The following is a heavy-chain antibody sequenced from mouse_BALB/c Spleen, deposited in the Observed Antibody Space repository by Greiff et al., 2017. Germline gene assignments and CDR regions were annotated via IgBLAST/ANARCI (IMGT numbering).Heavy chain of an antibody. CDR3: ARELTRGMRTWFAY. Sequence: VQLKESGPGLVKPSQSLSLTCSVTGYSITSGYYWNWIRQFPGNKLEWMGYISYDGSNNYNPSLKNRISITRDTSKNQFFLKLNSVTTEDTATYYCARELTRGMRTWFAYWGQGTLVTVSA. CDR1: GYSITSGYY. D-gene: IGHD2-14*01. J-gene: IGHJ3*01. CDR2: ISYDGSN. V-gene: IGHV3-6*02.